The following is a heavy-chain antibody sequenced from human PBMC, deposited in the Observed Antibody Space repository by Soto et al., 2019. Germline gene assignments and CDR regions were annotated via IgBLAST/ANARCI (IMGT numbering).Heavy chain of an antibody. Sequence: PSETLSLTCTVSGGSISSSSYYWGWIRQPPGKGLEWIGSIYYSGSTYYNPSLKSRVTISVDTSKNQFSLKLSSVTAADTAVYYCARIGLRYYDFWSGYYYYGMDVWGQGTTVTVSS. D-gene: IGHD3-3*01. J-gene: IGHJ6*02. CDR3: ARIGLRYYDFWSGYYYYGMDV. CDR1: GGSISSSSYY. V-gene: IGHV4-39*01. CDR2: IYYSGST.